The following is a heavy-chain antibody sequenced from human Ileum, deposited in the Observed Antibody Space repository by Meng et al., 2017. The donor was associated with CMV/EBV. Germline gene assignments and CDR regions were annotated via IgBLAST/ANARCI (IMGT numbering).Heavy chain of an antibody. J-gene: IGHJ6*02. CDR1: GYTFSNYD. V-gene: IGHV1-8*01. CDR2: INPSSGNS. Sequence: ASVKVSCKASGYTFSNYDINWVRQASGQGLEWMGGINPSSGNSGYADKFQGRVTMIRNTSISTVYMEVSGLTSADTGVYYCAREIINLDRMDVWGQGTTVTVSS. CDR3: AREIINLDRMDV.